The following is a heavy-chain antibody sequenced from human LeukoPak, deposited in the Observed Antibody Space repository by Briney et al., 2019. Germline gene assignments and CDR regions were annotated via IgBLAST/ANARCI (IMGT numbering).Heavy chain of an antibody. V-gene: IGHV4-38-2*02. D-gene: IGHD1-7*01. Sequence: SETLSLTCTVSGYSISSGYYWGWIRQPPGKGLEWIGSIYHSGNSYYNPSLKSPVTISVDTSKNQFSLRLSSVTAADTAVYYCARVSITGTSDHFDYWGQGTLVTVSS. CDR3: ARVSITGTSDHFDY. CDR2: IYHSGNS. CDR1: GYSISSGYY. J-gene: IGHJ4*02.